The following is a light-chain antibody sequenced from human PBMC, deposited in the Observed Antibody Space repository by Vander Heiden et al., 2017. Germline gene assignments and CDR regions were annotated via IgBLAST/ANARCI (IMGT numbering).Light chain of an antibody. CDR1: QSISSY. J-gene: IGKJ2*01. CDR3: QQSDSTPQT. CDR2: AAS. V-gene: IGKV1-39*01. Sequence: DIQMTQPPSSLSASVGDRVTITCRASQSISSYLNWYQQKPGKAPKLLIYAASSLQSGVPSRFSGSGSGTDFTLTISSLQPEDFATYYCQQSDSTPQTFGQGTKLEIK.